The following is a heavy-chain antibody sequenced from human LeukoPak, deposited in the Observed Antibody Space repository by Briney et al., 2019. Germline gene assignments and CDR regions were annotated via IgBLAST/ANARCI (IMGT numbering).Heavy chain of an antibody. D-gene: IGHD2-15*01. CDR1: GYTFTSYA. V-gene: IGHV1-2*02. Sequence: ASVKVSCKASGYTFTSYAMNWVRQAPGQGLEWMGWINPNSGGTNYAQKFQGRVTMTRDTSISTAYMELSRLRSDDTAVYYCARVLVVAASPWDYWGQGTLVTVSS. J-gene: IGHJ4*02. CDR3: ARVLVVAASPWDY. CDR2: INPNSGGT.